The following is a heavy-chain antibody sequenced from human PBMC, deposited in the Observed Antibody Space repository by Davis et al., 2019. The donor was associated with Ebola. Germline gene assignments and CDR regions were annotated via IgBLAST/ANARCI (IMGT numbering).Heavy chain of an antibody. Sequence: GESLKISCAASGFSFTNYAMHWVRQAPGKGLEWVSAISGSGGHTYFADPVKGRFTISRDNSKNTLYLQMNSLRAEDTAAYYCAKSTPTVTYHLNFDYWGQGTLVTVSS. J-gene: IGHJ4*02. V-gene: IGHV3-23*01. CDR1: GFSFTNYA. CDR2: ISGSGGHT. D-gene: IGHD4-11*01. CDR3: AKSTPTVTYHLNFDY.